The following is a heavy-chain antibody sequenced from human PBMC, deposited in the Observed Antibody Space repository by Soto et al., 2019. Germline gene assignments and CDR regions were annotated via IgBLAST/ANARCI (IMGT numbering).Heavy chain of an antibody. Sequence: ASVRVSCKASGYTFTSYSMHWVRQAPGQRLEWVGWFNIGNGNTEFSQKFQGRVTITRDTSASTDYMELSSLTSEDTAVYYCARDSWGFDYWGQGTLVTVSS. J-gene: IGHJ4*02. CDR2: FNIGNGNT. CDR3: ARDSWGFDY. CDR1: GYTFTSYS. V-gene: IGHV1-3*04. D-gene: IGHD7-27*01.